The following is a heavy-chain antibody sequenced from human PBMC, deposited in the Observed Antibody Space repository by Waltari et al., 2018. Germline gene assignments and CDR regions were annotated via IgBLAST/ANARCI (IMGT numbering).Heavy chain of an antibody. CDR3: ARGLRYYDSSGLSFDY. CDR2: INHSGST. CDR1: GGSFSGYY. Sequence: QVQLQQWGAGLLKPSETLSLTCAVYGGSFSGYYWSWIRQPPGKGLEWIGEINHSGSTNYNPSLKSRVTISVDTSKNQFSLKLSSVTAADTAVYYCARGLRYYDSSGLSFDYWGQGTLVTVSS. V-gene: IGHV4-34*01. J-gene: IGHJ4*02. D-gene: IGHD3-22*01.